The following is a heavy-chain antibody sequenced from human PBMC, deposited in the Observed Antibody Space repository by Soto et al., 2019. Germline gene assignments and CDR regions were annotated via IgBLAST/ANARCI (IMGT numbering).Heavy chain of an antibody. CDR3: ARDSNPLTTDAEYFQH. CDR2: ISSSSSYT. Sequence: GGSLRLSCAASGFTFSDYYMSWIRQAPGKGLEWVSYISSSSSYTNYADSVKGRFTISRDNAKNSLYLQMNSLRAEDTAVYYCARDSNPLTTDAEYFQHWGQGTLVTVSS. V-gene: IGHV3-11*06. D-gene: IGHD4-17*01. CDR1: GFTFSDYY. J-gene: IGHJ1*01.